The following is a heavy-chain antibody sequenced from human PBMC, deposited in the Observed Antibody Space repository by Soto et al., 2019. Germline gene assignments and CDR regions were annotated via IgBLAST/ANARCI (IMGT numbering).Heavy chain of an antibody. CDR3: AREHGTPGTKLGYCSGGSCQAFDY. CDR1: GVSFSGYY. Sequence: SGTLSLTCAVYGVSFSGYYWSWIRQPPGKGLEWIGEINHSGSTNYNPSLKSRVTISVDTSKNQFSLKLSSVTAADTAVYYCAREHGTPGTKLGYCSGGSCQAFDYWGQGTLVTVS. CDR2: INHSGST. V-gene: IGHV4-34*01. J-gene: IGHJ4*02. D-gene: IGHD2-15*01.